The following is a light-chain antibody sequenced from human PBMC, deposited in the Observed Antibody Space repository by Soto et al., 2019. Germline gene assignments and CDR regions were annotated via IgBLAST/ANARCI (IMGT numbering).Light chain of an antibody. CDR2: DAS. CDR1: QSVSIY. Sequence: EIVLKQSPATLSLSPGRRATLSFRASQSVSIYLAWYQQKPGKAPRLLIYDASKRPSGFPARFSGSASGTEFTLTISSLQPDDFATYYCQHYNSYSEAFGQGTKVDIK. V-gene: IGKV3-11*01. J-gene: IGKJ1*01. CDR3: QHYNSYSEA.